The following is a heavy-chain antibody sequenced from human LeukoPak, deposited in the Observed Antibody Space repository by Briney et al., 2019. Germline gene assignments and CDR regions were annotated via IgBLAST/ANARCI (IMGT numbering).Heavy chain of an antibody. D-gene: IGHD6-19*01. J-gene: IGHJ5*02. CDR2: ISDSGGST. V-gene: IGHV3-23*01. Sequence: PGGSLRLSCAASGFTFSNYDMSWVRQAPGKGLEWVSSISDSGGSTYYADSVKGRFPISRDNSKNTLYLQMTNLRAADTAVYYCAKDLSRAVAADWFDPWDQGSLVTVSS. CDR3: AKDLSRAVAADWFDP. CDR1: GFTFSNYD.